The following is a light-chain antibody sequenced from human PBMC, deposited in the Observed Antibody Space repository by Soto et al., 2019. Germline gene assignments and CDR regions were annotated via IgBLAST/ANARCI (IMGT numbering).Light chain of an antibody. CDR2: DAS. J-gene: IGKJ5*01. V-gene: IGKV1-5*01. CDR3: QQYNIYWT. CDR1: QSISSW. Sequence: DIQMTQSPSTLSASVGDRVTITCRASQSISSWLAWYQQKPGKAPKLLIYDASSLETGVPSRFSGNGSGTEFTLTISSLQSDDFAIYYCQQYNIYWTFGQGTRLEI.